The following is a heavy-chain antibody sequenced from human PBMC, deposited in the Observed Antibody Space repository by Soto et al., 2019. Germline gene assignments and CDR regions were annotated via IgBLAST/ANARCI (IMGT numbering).Heavy chain of an antibody. D-gene: IGHD3-10*01. CDR1: GFTFSSHG. CDR3: AKAAYYYGSGSYFPFHY. Sequence: EVQLLESGGGLGQPGGSLRLSCAASGFTFSSHGMSWVRQAPGKGLEWVSSISGSGGSTYYADSVKGRFTISRDNSKNTLYLQMNSLRVEDTAVYYCAKAAYYYGSGSYFPFHYWGQGTLVTVSS. V-gene: IGHV3-23*01. J-gene: IGHJ4*02. CDR2: ISGSGGST.